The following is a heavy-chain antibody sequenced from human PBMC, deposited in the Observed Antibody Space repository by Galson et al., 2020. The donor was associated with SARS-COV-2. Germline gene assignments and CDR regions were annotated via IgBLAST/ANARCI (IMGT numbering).Heavy chain of an antibody. CDR2: IWYDGSNK. Sequence: GGSLRLSCAASGFTFSSYGMHWVRQAPGKGLEWVAVIWYDGSNKYYADSVKGRFTISRDNSKNTLYLQMNSLRAEDTAVYYCASTQGGYCSGGSCYDFYGMDVCGQGTTVTVSS. CDR3: ASTQGGYCSGGSCYDFYGMDV. J-gene: IGHJ6*02. D-gene: IGHD2-15*01. V-gene: IGHV3-33*01. CDR1: GFTFSSYG.